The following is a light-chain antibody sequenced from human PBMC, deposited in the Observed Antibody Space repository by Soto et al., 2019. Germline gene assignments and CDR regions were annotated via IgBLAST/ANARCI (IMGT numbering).Light chain of an antibody. CDR1: SSDVGGWNY. CDR2: DVY. J-gene: IGLJ2*01. Sequence: QSVLTQPRSVSGSPGQSVTISCTGTSSDVGGWNYVSWYQHHPGKGPKALIFDVYKRPSGVPDRFSASKSGNTASLTISGLQADDEADYYCSSYAGSYTVVFGGGTKLTVL. V-gene: IGLV2-11*01. CDR3: SSYAGSYTVV.